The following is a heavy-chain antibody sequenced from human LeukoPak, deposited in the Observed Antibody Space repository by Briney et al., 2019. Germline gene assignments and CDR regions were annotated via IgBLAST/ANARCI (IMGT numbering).Heavy chain of an antibody. J-gene: IGHJ4*02. D-gene: IGHD3-22*01. Sequence: GGSLRLSCAASGFTFSSYSMNWVRQAPGKGLEWVSSISSSSSYIYYAGSVKGRFTIFRDNAKNSLYLQMNSLRAEDTAVYYCARDGQEEGVVVISDYWGQGILVTVSS. CDR3: ARDGQEEGVVVISDY. V-gene: IGHV3-21*01. CDR2: ISSSSSYI. CDR1: GFTFSSYS.